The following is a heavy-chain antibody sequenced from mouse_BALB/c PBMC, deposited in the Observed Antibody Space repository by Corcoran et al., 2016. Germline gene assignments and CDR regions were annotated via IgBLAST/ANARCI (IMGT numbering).Heavy chain of an antibody. Sequence: EVQLQQFGAELVKPGASVKIFCKASGYTFTDYNMDWGKKSHGKSLEWVGDINPNYDSTSYNQKFKGKDTLTGDKSSSTAYMELRSLTSEDTAVYDCARMDGYDRDARDYWGQGTSVTVSS. CDR2: INPNYDST. D-gene: IGHD2-2*01. J-gene: IGHJ4*01. CDR3: ARMDGYDRDARDY. CDR1: GYTFTDYN. V-gene: IGHV1-18*01.